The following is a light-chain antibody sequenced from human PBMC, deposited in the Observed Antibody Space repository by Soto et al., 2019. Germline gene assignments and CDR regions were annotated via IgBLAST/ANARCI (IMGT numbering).Light chain of an antibody. V-gene: IGLV2-8*01. CDR1: SSDVGGYDY. Sequence: QSVLTQPPSASGSPGQSVTISCTGTSSDVGGYDYVSWYQQHPGKAPKLIISGVSERPSGVPDRFSGSKSGNTASLTVSGLQAEDEADYYCSSYAGSDNWVFGGGTKLTVL. CDR3: SSYAGSDNWV. J-gene: IGLJ3*02. CDR2: GVS.